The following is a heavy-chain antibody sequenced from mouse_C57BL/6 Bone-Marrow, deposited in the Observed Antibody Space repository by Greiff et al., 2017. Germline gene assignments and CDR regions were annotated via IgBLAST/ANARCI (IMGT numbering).Heavy chain of an antibody. CDR3: AREGSFYGSPFDY. D-gene: IGHD1-1*01. V-gene: IGHV1-82*01. CDR1: GYAFSSSW. Sequence: QVQLQQSGPELVKPGASVKISCKASGYAFSSSWMNWVKQRPGKGLEWIGRIYPGDGDTNYNGKFKGKATLTADKYSSTAYMQLSSLTSEDSAVYFCAREGSFYGSPFDYWGQGTTLTVSS. CDR2: IYPGDGDT. J-gene: IGHJ2*01.